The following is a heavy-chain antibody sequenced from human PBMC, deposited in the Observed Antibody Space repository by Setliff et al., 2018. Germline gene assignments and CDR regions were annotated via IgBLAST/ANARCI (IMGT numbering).Heavy chain of an antibody. V-gene: IGHV4-59*01. Sequence: SETLSLTCNVSGDSISAASIMAWIRQPPGKGLEFIGYVYYSGAAKYDPSLKSRVTMSVDTSKNQFSLKLRSVIAADTAVYYCARGGTYRYFDYWGQGTPVTVSS. CDR2: VYYSGAA. CDR1: GDSISAAS. CDR3: ARGGTYRYFDY. J-gene: IGHJ4*02.